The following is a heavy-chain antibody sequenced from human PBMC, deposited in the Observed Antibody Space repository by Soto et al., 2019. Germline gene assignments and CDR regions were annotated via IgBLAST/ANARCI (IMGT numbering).Heavy chain of an antibody. V-gene: IGHV1-69*02. CDR1: GGTFSSYT. Sequence: QVQLVQSGAEVKKPGSSVKVSCKASGGTFSSYTISWVRQATGQGLEWMGRIIPILGIANYAQKFQGRVTSTADKSKSTANMELSSLRSEDTAVYYCARGLHSDSISRADYWGQVTLVTVSS. J-gene: IGHJ4*02. D-gene: IGHD3-22*01. CDR2: IIPILGIA. CDR3: ARGLHSDSISRADY.